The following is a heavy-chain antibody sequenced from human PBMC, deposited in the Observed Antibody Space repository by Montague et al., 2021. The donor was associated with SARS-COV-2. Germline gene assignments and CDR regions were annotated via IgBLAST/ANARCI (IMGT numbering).Heavy chain of an antibody. CDR2: INHSGST. Sequence: SETLSLTCAVYGGSFSGYYWSWIRQPPGKGLEWIGEINHSGSTNYNPSLKSRVTLSADASRNEFSLKLDSVTAADTAVYFCARRGYYDSAGYHWHLDLWGRGMLVTVSS. J-gene: IGHJ2*01. CDR1: GGSFSGYY. D-gene: IGHD3-22*01. V-gene: IGHV4-34*01. CDR3: ARRGYYDSAGYHWHLDL.